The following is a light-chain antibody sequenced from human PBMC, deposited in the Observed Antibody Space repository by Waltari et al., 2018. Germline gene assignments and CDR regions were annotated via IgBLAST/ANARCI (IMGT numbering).Light chain of an antibody. Sequence: QSALTQPASVSGSPGQSITISCTGTSRDVGSYNLFSWYQQHPGKAPKPMIYGGSKRPSGVSNRFSGSKSGNTASLTISGLQAEDEADYYCCSYTAGSTWVFGGGTKLTVL. CDR1: SRDVGSYNL. J-gene: IGLJ3*02. CDR3: CSYTAGSTWV. CDR2: GGS. V-gene: IGLV2-23*01.